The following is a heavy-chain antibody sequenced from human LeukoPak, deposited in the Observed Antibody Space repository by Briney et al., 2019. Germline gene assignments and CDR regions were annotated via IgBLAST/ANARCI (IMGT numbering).Heavy chain of an antibody. CDR1: GYTFTSYD. CDR2: MNPNSGNT. D-gene: IGHD6-13*01. Sequence: ASVKVSCKASGYTFTSYDINWVRQATGQGLEWMGWMNPNSGNTGYAQKFQGRVTITRNTSISTAYMELSSLRSEDTAVYYCARPSSSWSSYYMDVWGKGTTVTVSS. CDR3: ARPSSSWSSYYMDV. J-gene: IGHJ6*03. V-gene: IGHV1-8*03.